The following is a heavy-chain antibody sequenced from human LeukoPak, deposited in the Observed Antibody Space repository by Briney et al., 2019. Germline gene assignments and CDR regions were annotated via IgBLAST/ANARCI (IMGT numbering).Heavy chain of an antibody. V-gene: IGHV3-11*06. CDR1: GFTFSDYY. Sequence: GGSPTLSCAASGFTFSDYYMSWIRQAPGKGLEWVSSISSSSSYRYYADSVKGRFTISRDNAKNSLHLQMNSLRAEDTAVYYCMSYAGRSDDYWGQGTLVTVPS. CDR3: MSYAGRSDDY. D-gene: IGHD3-16*01. CDR2: ISSSSSYR. J-gene: IGHJ4*02.